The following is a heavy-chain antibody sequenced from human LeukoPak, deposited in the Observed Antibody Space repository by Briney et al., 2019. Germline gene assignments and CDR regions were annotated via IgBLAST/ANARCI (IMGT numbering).Heavy chain of an antibody. Sequence: PSETLSLTCAVYGGSFSGYYWSWIRQPPGKGLEWIGEINHSGSTNYNPSLKSRVTISVDTSKNQFSLKLSSVTAADTAVYYCARVRGGYYGYFDYWGQGTLVTVSS. CDR2: INHSGST. D-gene: IGHD3-3*01. CDR3: ARVRGGYYGYFDY. J-gene: IGHJ4*02. CDR1: GGSFSGYY. V-gene: IGHV4-34*01.